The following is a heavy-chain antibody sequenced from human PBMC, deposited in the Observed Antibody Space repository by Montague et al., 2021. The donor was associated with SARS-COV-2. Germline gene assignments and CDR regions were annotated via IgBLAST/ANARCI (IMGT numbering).Heavy chain of an antibody. D-gene: IGHD2-15*01. CDR1: GGSISSYY. CDR3: ARNLVVHYWYGMDV. J-gene: IGHJ6*02. CDR2: INYSGST. Sequence: SETLSLTCTVAGGSISSYYWSWIRQPPGKGLEWIGYINYSGSTNYNPSLKSRVTISVDTSKYQFSLNLSSVTAADTAVYYCARNLVVHYWYGMDVWAKGPRSPSP. V-gene: IGHV4-59*01.